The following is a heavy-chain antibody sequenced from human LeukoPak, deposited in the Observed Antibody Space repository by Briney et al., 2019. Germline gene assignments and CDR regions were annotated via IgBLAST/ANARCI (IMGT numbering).Heavy chain of an antibody. J-gene: IGHJ6*02. CDR1: GYTFTGYY. CDR2: INPNSGGT. CDR3: ARDGAPPYDSSGYYPGYYGMDV. V-gene: IGHV1-2*04. Sequence: ASVKVSCKASGYTFTGYYMHWVRQAPGQGLEWMGWINPNSGGTNYAQKFQGWVTMTRDTSISTAYMELSRLRSDDTAVYYCARDGAPPYDSSGYYPGYYGMDVWGQGTTVTVSS. D-gene: IGHD3-22*01.